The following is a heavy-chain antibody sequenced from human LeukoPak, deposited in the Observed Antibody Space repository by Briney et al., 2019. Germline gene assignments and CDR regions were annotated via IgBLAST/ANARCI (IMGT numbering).Heavy chain of an antibody. CDR3: AIKLSSGGY. Sequence: ASVKVSCKASGYTFTSYDINWVRQATGQGLEWMGWVNPNSANTAYAQKLQGRVTMTRYTSISTAYMELSSLRSEDTAVYYCAIKLSSGGYWGQGTLVTVSS. CDR2: VNPNSANT. D-gene: IGHD3-22*01. J-gene: IGHJ4*02. V-gene: IGHV1-8*01. CDR1: GYTFTSYD.